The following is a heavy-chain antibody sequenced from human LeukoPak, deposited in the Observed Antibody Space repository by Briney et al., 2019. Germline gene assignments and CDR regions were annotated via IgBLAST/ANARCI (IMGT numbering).Heavy chain of an antibody. J-gene: IGHJ6*03. D-gene: IGHD1-1*01. CDR3: ARPERYYYYMDV. CDR1: GGSISSSSYY. CDR2: IYYSGST. Sequence: KPSETLFLTCTVSGGSISSSSYYWGWIRQPPGKGLEWIGSIYYSGSTYYNPSLKSRVTISVDTSKNQFSLKLSSVTAADTAVYYCARPERYYYYMDVWGKGTTVTVSS. V-gene: IGHV4-39*01.